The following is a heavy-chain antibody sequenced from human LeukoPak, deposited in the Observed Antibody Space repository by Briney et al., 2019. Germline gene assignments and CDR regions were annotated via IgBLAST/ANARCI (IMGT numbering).Heavy chain of an antibody. J-gene: IGHJ6*03. Sequence: GASVKVSCKASGYTFTSYGISWVRQAPGQGLEWMGWIGAYNGNTNYAQKLQGRVTMTTDTSTSTAYMELRSLRSDDTAVYYCARGRGSYCSSTSCYYYYYMDVWGKGTTVTVSS. CDR1: GYTFTSYG. CDR3: ARGRGSYCSSTSCYYYYYMDV. V-gene: IGHV1-18*01. CDR2: IGAYNGNT. D-gene: IGHD2-2*01.